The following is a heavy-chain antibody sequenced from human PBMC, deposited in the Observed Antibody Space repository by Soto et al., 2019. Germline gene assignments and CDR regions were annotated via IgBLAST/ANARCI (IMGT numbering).Heavy chain of an antibody. CDR2: IYPGDSDT. CDR1: EYSFTGYW. Sequence: GESLKITWNDSEYSFTGYWIGSVRQMHGKGLEWMGIIYPGDSDTRYSPSFQGQVTISADKSISTAYLQWSSLKASDTAMYYCARRLTTGRGYFFDYWGQGALVTVSS. D-gene: IGHD4-17*01. CDR3: ARRLTTGRGYFFDY. J-gene: IGHJ4*02. V-gene: IGHV5-51*01.